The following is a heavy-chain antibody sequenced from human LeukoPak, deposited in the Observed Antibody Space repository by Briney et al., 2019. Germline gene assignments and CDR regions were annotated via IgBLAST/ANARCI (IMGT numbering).Heavy chain of an antibody. J-gene: IGHJ4*02. CDR3: ARSYSSSWYTEYYFDY. CDR1: GYSFTSYW. D-gene: IGHD6-13*01. V-gene: IGHV5-51*01. Sequence: GESLKISCKGSGYSFTSYWIGWVRQMPGKGLEWMGIIYPGDSDTKYSPSFQGQVTISADKSINTAYLQWSSLKASDTAMYYCARSYSSSWYTEYYFDYWGQGTLVTVSS. CDR2: IYPGDSDT.